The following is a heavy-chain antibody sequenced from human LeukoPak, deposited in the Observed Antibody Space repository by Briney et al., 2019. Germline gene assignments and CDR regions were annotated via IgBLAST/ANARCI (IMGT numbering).Heavy chain of an antibody. D-gene: IGHD6-13*01. J-gene: IGHJ5*02. CDR2: ISGSGGST. Sequence: GGSLRLSCAASGFTFSNAWMSWVRQAPGKGLEWVSAISGSGGSTYYADSVKGRFTISRDNSKNTLYLQMNSLRAEDTAVYYCAKDLYSIIIGANWFDPWGQGTLVTVSS. V-gene: IGHV3-23*01. CDR1: GFTFSNAW. CDR3: AKDLYSIIIGANWFDP.